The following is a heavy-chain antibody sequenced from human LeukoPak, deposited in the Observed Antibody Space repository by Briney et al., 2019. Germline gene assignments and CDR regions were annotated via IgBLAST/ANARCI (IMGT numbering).Heavy chain of an antibody. CDR1: GGSISSYY. V-gene: IGHV4-59*08. CDR3: ARAPLITMIEEYAFDI. D-gene: IGHD3-22*01. CDR2: IYYSGST. J-gene: IGHJ3*02. Sequence: PSETLSLACTVSGGSISSYYWSWIRQPPGKGLEWIGYIYYSGSTNYNPSLKSRVTISVDTSKNQFSLKLSSVTAADTAVYYCARAPLITMIEEYAFDIWAKGQWSPSLQ.